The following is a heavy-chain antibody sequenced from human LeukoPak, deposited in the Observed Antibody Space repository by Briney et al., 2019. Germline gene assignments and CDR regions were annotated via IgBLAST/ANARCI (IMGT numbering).Heavy chain of an antibody. Sequence: ASVKVSCKASGYTFTGYYMHWVRQAPGQGLEWMGWIEPNSGDTNYAQKFQGRVTMTRDTSISTAYMELSRLRSDDTAVYYCARGDIGSVDYWGQGTLVTVSS. CDR3: ARGDIGSVDY. CDR2: IEPNSGDT. D-gene: IGHD3-16*01. V-gene: IGHV1-2*02. J-gene: IGHJ4*02. CDR1: GYTFTGYY.